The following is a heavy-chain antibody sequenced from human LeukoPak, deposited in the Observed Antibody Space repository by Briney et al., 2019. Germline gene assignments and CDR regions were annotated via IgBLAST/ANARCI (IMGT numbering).Heavy chain of an antibody. CDR2: FDPEDGET. V-gene: IGHV1-24*01. J-gene: IGHJ4*02. D-gene: IGHD6-19*01. CDR1: GYTLTELS. Sequence: ASVKVSCKVSGYTLTELSMHWVRQAPGKGLEWMGGFDPEDGETTYAQKFQGGVTMTEDTSTDTAYMELSSLRSVDTAVYYCATARSVAGPFDYWGLGTLVTVSS. CDR3: ATARSVAGPFDY.